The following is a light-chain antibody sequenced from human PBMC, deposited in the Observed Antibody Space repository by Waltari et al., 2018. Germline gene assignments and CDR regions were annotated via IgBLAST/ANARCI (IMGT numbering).Light chain of an antibody. Sequence: QSALTQPASVSGSPGQSITISCTGTTTDVGSYDHVSWYQQHPGKPPKIMIYEVTKRPSGVSDRFSGSKSGNTSSLTISGLQAEDETEYYCCSYAGSGTWVFCGGTKVTVL. CDR2: EVT. V-gene: IGLV2-23*02. J-gene: IGLJ3*02. CDR1: TTDVGSYDH. CDR3: CSYAGSGTWV.